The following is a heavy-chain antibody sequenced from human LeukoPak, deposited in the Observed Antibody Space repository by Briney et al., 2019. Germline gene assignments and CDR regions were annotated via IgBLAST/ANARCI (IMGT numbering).Heavy chain of an antibody. CDR1: GGSISSSSYY. CDR2: IYYSGST. D-gene: IGHD6-6*01. CDR3: ARVPIDLAARPEYYFDY. V-gene: IGHV4-39*07. J-gene: IGHJ4*02. Sequence: PSETLSLTCTVSGGSISSSSYYWGWIRQPPGKGLEWIGSIYYSGSTYYNPSLKSRVTISVDTSKNQFSLKLSSVTAADTAVYYCARVPIDLAARPEYYFDYWGQGTLVTVSS.